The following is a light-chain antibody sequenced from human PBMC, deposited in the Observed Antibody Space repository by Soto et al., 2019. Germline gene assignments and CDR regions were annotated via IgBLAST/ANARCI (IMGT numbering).Light chain of an antibody. J-gene: IGKJ1*01. CDR1: QSVSSSS. Sequence: ELVLTQSPFTLTLSXGERATLVXXXSQSVSSSSLAWYQQKPGQAPRLLMYGASSRATGIPDRFSGSGSGTDFTLTIRTLEPEDFAVYYCQQYGSSPRTFGQGTKVDIK. CDR3: QQYGSSPRT. V-gene: IGKV3-20*01. CDR2: GAS.